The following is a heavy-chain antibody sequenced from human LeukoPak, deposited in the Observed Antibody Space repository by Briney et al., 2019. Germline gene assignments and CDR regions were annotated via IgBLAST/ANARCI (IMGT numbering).Heavy chain of an antibody. J-gene: IGHJ4*02. CDR1: GYSFTSYW. V-gene: IGHV1-46*01. CDR3: AGEEDYDILTGYQY. CDR2: INPSGGST. D-gene: IGHD3-9*01. Sequence: GESLKISCKGSGYSFTSYWIGWVRQAPGQGLEWMGIINPSGGSTSYAQKFQGRVTMTRDMSTSTVYMELSSLRSEDTAVYYCAGEEDYDILTGYQYWGQGTLVTVSS.